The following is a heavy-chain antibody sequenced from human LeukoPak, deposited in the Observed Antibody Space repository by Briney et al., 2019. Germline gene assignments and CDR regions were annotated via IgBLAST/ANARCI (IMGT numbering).Heavy chain of an antibody. V-gene: IGHV1-18*01. D-gene: IGHD2-21*02. Sequence: GASVKVSCKASGYTFTGKSVHWVRQAPGQGLEWMGWISAYNGNTNYAQKLQGRVTMTTDTSTSTAYMELRSLRSDDTAVYYCARDYLAYCGGDCYSGYDYWGQGTLVTVSS. CDR2: ISAYNGNT. J-gene: IGHJ4*02. CDR3: ARDYLAYCGGDCYSGYDY. CDR1: GYTFTGKS.